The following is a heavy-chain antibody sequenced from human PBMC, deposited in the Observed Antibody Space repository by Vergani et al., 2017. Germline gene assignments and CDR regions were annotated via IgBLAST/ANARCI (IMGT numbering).Heavy chain of an antibody. J-gene: IGHJ6*02. CDR2: ISYDGTQK. D-gene: IGHD4-23*01. CDR3: ARVGSTTTVVTPGGNYYYYGMDV. V-gene: IGHV3-30*03. CDR1: GFTSSYYG. Sequence: QVHLVESGGGVVQPGRSLRLSCVVSGFTSSYYGMHWVRQAPGKGLEWVAVISYDGTQKYYADSVKGRFTISRDNSKSTLYLQMNSLRTEDTAVYYCARVGSTTTVVTPGGNYYYYGMDVWGQGTTVTVSS.